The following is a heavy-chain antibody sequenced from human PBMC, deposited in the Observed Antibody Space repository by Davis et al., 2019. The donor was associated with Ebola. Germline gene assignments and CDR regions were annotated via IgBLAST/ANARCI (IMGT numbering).Heavy chain of an antibody. CDR3: ATSPEYDN. D-gene: IGHD1-14*01. Sequence: GESLKIPCAAAGFTSSSYWKSWVRQAPGKGLEWVSAISGSGDSTNYTDSVKGRFTISRDNSKTTVFLQMNSLRADDTAVYFCATSPEYDNWGQGTLVTVSS. J-gene: IGHJ4*02. CDR1: GFTSSSYW. CDR2: ISGSGDST. V-gene: IGHV3-23*01.